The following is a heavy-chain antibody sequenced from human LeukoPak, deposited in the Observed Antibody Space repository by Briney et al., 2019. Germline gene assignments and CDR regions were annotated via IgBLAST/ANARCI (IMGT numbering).Heavy chain of an antibody. CDR3: AKGTDY. Sequence: GKGLECVAVICYDGSHKYYADSVKGRFPISRDNSKNTLYLQMNSLRAEDTAVYYCAKGTDYWGQGTLVTVSS. CDR2: ICYDGSHK. V-gene: IGHV3-33*06. J-gene: IGHJ4*02.